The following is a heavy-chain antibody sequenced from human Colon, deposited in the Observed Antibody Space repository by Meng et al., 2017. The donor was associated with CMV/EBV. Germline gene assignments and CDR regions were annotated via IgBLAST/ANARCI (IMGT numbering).Heavy chain of an antibody. CDR2: ISHSMST. V-gene: IGHV4-38-2*01. CDR3: ARSGEENVLVPTAIRRRMYAFDV. J-gene: IGHJ3*01. CDR1: GHSMSAGYF. Sequence: GSLRLSCSVSGHSMSAGYFWGWIRQPPGKGLEWIGSISHSMSTFYNPSLKGRVIISLDTSKNQFSLRLDSVTASDPAVYYCARSGEENVLVPTAIRRRMYAFDVWGQGTMVTVSS. D-gene: IGHD2-2*02.